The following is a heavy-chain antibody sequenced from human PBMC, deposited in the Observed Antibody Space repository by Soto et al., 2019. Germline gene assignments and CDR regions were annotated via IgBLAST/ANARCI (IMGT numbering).Heavy chain of an antibody. Sequence: GGSLRLSCAASGFTFSSYAMRWVRQAPGKGLEWVSAISGSGGSTYYADSVKGRFTISRDNSKNTLYLQMNSLRAEDTAVYYCAAGYCSSTSCYLGPFFRGGLYGMDVWGQGTTVTVTS. CDR1: GFTFSSYA. CDR2: ISGSGGST. D-gene: IGHD2-2*01. J-gene: IGHJ6*02. V-gene: IGHV3-23*01. CDR3: AAGYCSSTSCYLGPFFRGGLYGMDV.